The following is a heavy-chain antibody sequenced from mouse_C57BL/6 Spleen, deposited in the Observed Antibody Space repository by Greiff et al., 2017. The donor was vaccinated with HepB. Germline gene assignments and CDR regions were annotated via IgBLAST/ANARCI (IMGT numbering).Heavy chain of an antibody. Sequence: EVMLVESEGGLVQPGRSMKLSCTASGFTFSDYYMAWVRQVPEKGLEWVANINYDGSSTYYLDSLKSRFILSRDNAKNILYLQMNMLKSEDTATYYCAREGGCYYGYFDYWGQGTTLTVSS. CDR3: AREGGCYYGYFDY. J-gene: IGHJ2*01. D-gene: IGHD1-1*01. CDR2: INYDGSST. V-gene: IGHV5-16*01. CDR1: GFTFSDYY.